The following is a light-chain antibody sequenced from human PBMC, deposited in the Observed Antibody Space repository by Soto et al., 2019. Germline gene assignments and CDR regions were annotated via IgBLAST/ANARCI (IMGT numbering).Light chain of an antibody. CDR2: KAS. Sequence: IHTTHSPSTLSGSLGYRFTMNFGASQTISSWLAWYQQKPGKAPKLLIYKASTLKSGVPSRFSGSGSGTEFTLTISSLQPDDFATYYCQHYNSYSEAFGQGTKVDIK. CDR3: QHYNSYSEA. V-gene: IGKV1-5*03. J-gene: IGKJ1*01. CDR1: QTISSW.